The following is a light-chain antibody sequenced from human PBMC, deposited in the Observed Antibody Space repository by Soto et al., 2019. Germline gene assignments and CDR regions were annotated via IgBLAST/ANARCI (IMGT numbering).Light chain of an antibody. CDR3: QQRRSWPIT. Sequence: EIVFTQSPATLSLSPGERATLSCRASQSVNIYLAWYQQKPGQAPRLLIYESSNMATGIPARFSGSGSETDFTPTISSLEPEDFAVYYCQQRRSWPITFGQGTRLEIK. CDR2: ESS. J-gene: IGKJ5*01. V-gene: IGKV3-11*01. CDR1: QSVNIY.